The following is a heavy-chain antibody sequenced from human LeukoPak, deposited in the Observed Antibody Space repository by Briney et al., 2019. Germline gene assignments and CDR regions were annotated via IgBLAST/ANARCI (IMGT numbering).Heavy chain of an antibody. V-gene: IGHV3-30-3*01. CDR1: GFTFSSYW. D-gene: IGHD6-6*01. CDR2: ISYDGSNK. CDR3: AREAYSSSSAIDY. Sequence: GGSLRLSCAASGFTFSSYWMHWVRQAPGKGLEWVAVISYDGSNKYYADSVKGRFTISRDNSKNTLYLQMNSLRAEDTAVYYCAREAYSSSSAIDYWGQGTLVTVSS. J-gene: IGHJ4*02.